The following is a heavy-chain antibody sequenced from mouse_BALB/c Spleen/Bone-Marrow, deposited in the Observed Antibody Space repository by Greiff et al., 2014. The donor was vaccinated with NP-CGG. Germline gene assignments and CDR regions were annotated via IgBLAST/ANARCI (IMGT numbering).Heavy chain of an antibody. Sequence: VQLQQSGPELVKPGSSVRISYKASGYPFTSYYIHWVKQRPGQGLEWIGWIYPGNVNTKYNEKFKGKATLTADKSSSTAYMQLSSLTSKVSAVYFCARSLSRYAMDYWGQGTSVTVSS. V-gene: IGHV1S56*01. CDR1: GYPFTSYY. CDR3: ARSLSRYAMDY. J-gene: IGHJ4*01. CDR2: IYPGNVNT.